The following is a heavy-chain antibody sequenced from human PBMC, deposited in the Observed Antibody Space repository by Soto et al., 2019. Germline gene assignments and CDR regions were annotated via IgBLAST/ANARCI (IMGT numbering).Heavy chain of an antibody. CDR3: ARRLSVPAAFYYFDS. J-gene: IGHJ4*02. CDR2: IYYSGGT. Sequence: PSETLSLTCTVSGGSISSSSYYWGWIRQPPGKGLEWIASIYYSGGTYYNPSLRSRVTISVDTSKNQFSLKLSSVTAADTAVYYCARRLSVPAAFYYFDSWGQGTLVTVSS. CDR1: GGSISSSSYY. D-gene: IGHD2-2*01. V-gene: IGHV4-39*01.